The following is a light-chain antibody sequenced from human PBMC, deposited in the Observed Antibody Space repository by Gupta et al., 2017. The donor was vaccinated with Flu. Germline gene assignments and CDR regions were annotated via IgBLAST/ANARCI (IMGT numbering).Light chain of an antibody. Sequence: PGQSVTISCTGTSSDIGAYVYVSWYQQHPGEAPRLIIFDVNKRPSGVPRRFSGSKSGNTASLTISGLQAEDGADYYCCSYANIYTLVFGGGTKLTVL. V-gene: IGLV2-11*03. CDR1: SSDIGAYVY. CDR3: CSYANIYTLV. CDR2: DVN. J-gene: IGLJ3*02.